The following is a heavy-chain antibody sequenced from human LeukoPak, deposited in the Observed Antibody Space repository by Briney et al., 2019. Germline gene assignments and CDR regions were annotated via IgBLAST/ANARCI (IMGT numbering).Heavy chain of an antibody. V-gene: IGHV1-3*01. Sequence: ASVTVSCKASGYTFTSYAMHWVRQAPGQRLEWMGWINAGNGNTKYSQKFQGRVTITRDTSASTAYMELSSLRAEDTAVYYCARAAVRYCSSTSCTYFGYWGQGTLVTVSS. J-gene: IGHJ4*02. CDR2: INAGNGNT. CDR1: GYTFTSYA. CDR3: ARAAVRYCSSTSCTYFGY. D-gene: IGHD2-2*01.